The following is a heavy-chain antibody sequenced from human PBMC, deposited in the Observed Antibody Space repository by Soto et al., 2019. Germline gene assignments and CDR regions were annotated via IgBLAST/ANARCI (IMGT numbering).Heavy chain of an antibody. CDR2: IYSGGST. CDR1: GFTVISNY. CDR3: AREETNWNDASYYYGMDV. D-gene: IGHD1-20*01. J-gene: IGHJ6*02. Sequence: GGSLRLSCAASGFTVISNYMSWVRQAPGKGLEWVSVIYSGGSTYYADSVKGRFTISRDNSKNTLYLQMNSLRAEDTAVYYCAREETNWNDASYYYGMDVWGQGTTVTVSS. V-gene: IGHV3-53*01.